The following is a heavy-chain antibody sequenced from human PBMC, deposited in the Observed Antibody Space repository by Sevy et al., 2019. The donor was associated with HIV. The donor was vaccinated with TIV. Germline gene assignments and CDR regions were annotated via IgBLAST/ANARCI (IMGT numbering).Heavy chain of an antibody. Sequence: GGSLRLSCAASGFTFSDYCVNWVRQAPGKGLEWVSCISDSSFYIYYADSVKGRFTISRDNAKNSLYLQMNSLRAEDTAVYYCARATGTEALDAFDIWGQGTMVTVSS. V-gene: IGHV3-21*01. J-gene: IGHJ3*02. CDR1: GFTFSDYC. CDR2: ISDSSFYI. CDR3: ARATGTEALDAFDI. D-gene: IGHD1-1*01.